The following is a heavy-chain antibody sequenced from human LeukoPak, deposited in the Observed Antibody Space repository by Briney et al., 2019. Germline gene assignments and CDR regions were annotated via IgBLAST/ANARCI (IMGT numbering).Heavy chain of an antibody. CDR2: ISSTGSST. Sequence: SGGSLRLSCAASGFTFNSYAMNWVRQAPGKGLEWVSGISSTGSSTYYAASVKGRFSISRDNSKNTLFLQMNSLRAEDTAVYYCARTSGYSSGSYPSWGQGTLVTVSS. CDR1: GFTFNSYA. CDR3: ARTSGYSSGSYPS. J-gene: IGHJ5*02. D-gene: IGHD6-19*01. V-gene: IGHV3-23*01.